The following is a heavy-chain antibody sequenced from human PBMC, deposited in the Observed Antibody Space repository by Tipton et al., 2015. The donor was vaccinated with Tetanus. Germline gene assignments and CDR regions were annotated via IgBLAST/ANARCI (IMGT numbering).Heavy chain of an antibody. CDR1: TNSFNGYW. V-gene: IGHV5-51*01. D-gene: IGHD5-24*01. CDR2: IYPGDSDT. Sequence: VQLVQSGAEVKKHGESLKISCEGSTNSFNGYWIGWVRQMPGKGLEWMGIIYPGDSDTTYSPSFRGQVFISVDMSITTAYLYWTTLRTSDTAMYYCARRRRDGYDMDVFDIWGQGTLVTVSS. CDR3: ARRRRDGYDMDVFDI. J-gene: IGHJ3*02.